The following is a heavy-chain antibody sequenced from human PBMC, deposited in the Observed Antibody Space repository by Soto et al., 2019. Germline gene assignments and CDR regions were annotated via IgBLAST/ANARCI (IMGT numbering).Heavy chain of an antibody. CDR1: GFTFSSYW. V-gene: IGHV3-74*01. CDR2: INSDGSST. Sequence: PGGSLRLSCAASGFTFSSYWMHWVRQAPGKGLVWVSRINSDGSSTSYADSVKGRFTISRDNAKNTLYLQMNSLRAEDTAVYYCARVGSSWPGDYYYYGMDVWGQGTTVTVSS. CDR3: ARVGSSWPGDYYYYGMDV. J-gene: IGHJ6*02. D-gene: IGHD6-13*01.